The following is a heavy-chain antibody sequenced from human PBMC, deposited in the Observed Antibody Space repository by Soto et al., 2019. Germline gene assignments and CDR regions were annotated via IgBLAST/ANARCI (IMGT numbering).Heavy chain of an antibody. J-gene: IGHJ6*02. CDR2: IYSCGST. CDR3: ARVPWGGCIDYYYYGLDV. CDR1: GFTVSSNY. V-gene: IGHV3-66*03. D-gene: IGHD3-16*01. Sequence: VGSLRLSCAASGFTVSSNYMSWVPQAPGKGLEWVSIIYSCGSTYYADSVKGRFTISRDMSKNTLYLQMNSLRAEDTAVYYCARVPWGGCIDYYYYGLDVWGQGTTVTVSS.